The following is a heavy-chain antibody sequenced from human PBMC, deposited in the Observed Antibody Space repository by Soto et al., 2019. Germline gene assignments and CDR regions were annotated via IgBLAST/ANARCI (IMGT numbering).Heavy chain of an antibody. CDR1: GFTFSSYS. D-gene: IGHD4-17*01. CDR3: ARRERGYGYYEYYYYYMDV. CDR2: ISSSSSYI. J-gene: IGHJ6*03. Sequence: GGSLRLSCAASGFTFSSYSMNWVRQAPGKGLEWVSSISSSSSYIYYADSVKGRFTISRDNAKNSLYLQMNSLRAEDTAVYYCARRERGYGYYEYYYYYMDVWGKGTTVTVSS. V-gene: IGHV3-21*01.